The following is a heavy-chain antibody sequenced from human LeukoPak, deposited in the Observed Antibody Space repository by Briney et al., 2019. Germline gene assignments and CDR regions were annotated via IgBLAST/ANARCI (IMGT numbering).Heavy chain of an antibody. J-gene: IGHJ4*02. CDR3: ATRTLRSGPFDY. D-gene: IGHD6-19*01. V-gene: IGHV4-61*08. CDR2: IYYSGST. Sequence: SETLSLTCTISGGSISSGDYYWSWIRQPPGKGLEWIGYIYYSGSTNYNPSLKSRVTISVDTSKNQFSLKLSSVTAADTAVYYWATRTLRSGPFDYWGQGTLVTVSS. CDR1: GGSISSGDYY.